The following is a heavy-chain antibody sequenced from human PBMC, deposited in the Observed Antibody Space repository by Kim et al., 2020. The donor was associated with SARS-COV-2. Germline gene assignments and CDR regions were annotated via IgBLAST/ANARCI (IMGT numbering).Heavy chain of an antibody. Sequence: SETLSLTCAVYGGSFSGYYWSWIRQPPGKGLEWIGEINHSGSTNYNPSLKSRVTISVDTSKNQFSLKLSSVTAADTAVYYCASSQTYYYDSSGLDVWGQGTTVTVSS. CDR2: INHSGST. D-gene: IGHD3-22*01. J-gene: IGHJ6*02. V-gene: IGHV4-34*01. CDR3: ASSQTYYYDSSGLDV. CDR1: GGSFSGYY.